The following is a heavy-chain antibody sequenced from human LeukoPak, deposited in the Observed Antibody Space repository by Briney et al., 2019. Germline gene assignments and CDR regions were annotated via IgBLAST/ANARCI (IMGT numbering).Heavy chain of an antibody. J-gene: IGHJ3*02. Sequence: GGSLRLSCAASGFTFDDYAMHWVRQAPGKGLEWVSGISWNSGSIGYADSVKGRFTISSDNAKNSLYLQMNSLRAEDTALYYSASGWSGAFDIWGQGTMVTVSS. V-gene: IGHV3-9*01. D-gene: IGHD6-19*01. CDR3: ASGWSGAFDI. CDR2: ISWNSGSI. CDR1: GFTFDDYA.